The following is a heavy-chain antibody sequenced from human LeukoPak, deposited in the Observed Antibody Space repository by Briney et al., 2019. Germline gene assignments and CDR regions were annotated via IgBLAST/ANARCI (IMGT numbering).Heavy chain of an antibody. V-gene: IGHV3-30*02. CDR2: IRYDGSNK. CDR1: GFTFSSHG. Sequence: GGSLRLSCAASGFTFSSHGMHWVRQAPGNGLEWVAFIRYDGSNKYYADSVKGRFTISRDNSKNTLYLQMNSLRAEDAAVYYCAKDPSSSWYGKHYMDVWGKGTTVTISS. J-gene: IGHJ6*03. CDR3: AKDPSSSWYGKHYMDV. D-gene: IGHD6-13*01.